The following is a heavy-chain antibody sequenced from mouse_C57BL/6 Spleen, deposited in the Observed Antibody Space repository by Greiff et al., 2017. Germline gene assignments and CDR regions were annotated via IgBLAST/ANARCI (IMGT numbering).Heavy chain of an antibody. CDR2: IDPSDSET. J-gene: IGHJ4*01. V-gene: IGHV1-52*01. CDR1: GYTFTSYW. CDR3: ARQGNYDYAVYAMDY. D-gene: IGHD2-4*01. Sequence: QVQLKQPGAELVRPGSSVKLSCKASGYTFTSYWMHWVKQRPIQGLEWIGNIDPSDSETHYNQKFKDKATLTVDKSSSTAYMQLSSLTSEDSAVYYCARQGNYDYAVYAMDYWGQGTSVTVSS.